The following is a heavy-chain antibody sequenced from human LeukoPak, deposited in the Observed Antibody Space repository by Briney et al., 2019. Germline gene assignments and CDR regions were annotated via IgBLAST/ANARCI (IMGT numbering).Heavy chain of an antibody. CDR2: ISGNGGST. CDR3: AKGLYSSGWYDLDY. J-gene: IGHJ4*02. CDR1: GFTFSSYA. V-gene: IGHV3-23*01. D-gene: IGHD6-19*01. Sequence: GGSLRLSCAASGFTFSSYAMSWVRQAPGKGLEWVSAISGNGGSTYYADSVKGRFTISRDNSKNTLYLQMNSLRAEDTAVYYCAKGLYSSGWYDLDYWGQGTLVTVSS.